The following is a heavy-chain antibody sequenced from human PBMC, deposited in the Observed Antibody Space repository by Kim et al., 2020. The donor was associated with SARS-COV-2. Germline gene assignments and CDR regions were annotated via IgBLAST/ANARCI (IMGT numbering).Heavy chain of an antibody. V-gene: IGHV3-48*02. CDR2: STGSSTI. CDR3: ATDRTY. Sequence: STGSSTIYHADSVKGRVTISRDNAKNSLYLQMNSRRDEDTAVYYCATDRTYWGQGTLVTVSS. J-gene: IGHJ4*02.